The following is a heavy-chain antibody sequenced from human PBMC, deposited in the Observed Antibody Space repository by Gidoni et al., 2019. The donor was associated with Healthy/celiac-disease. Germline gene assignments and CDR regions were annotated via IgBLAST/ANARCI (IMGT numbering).Heavy chain of an antibody. CDR1: GFTFSSYS. D-gene: IGHD2-2*01. CDR2: ISSSSSYI. J-gene: IGHJ4*02. Sequence: EGQLVESGGGLVKPGGSLRLSCAASGFTFSSYSMNWVRQAPGKGLEWVSSISSSSSYIYYAASVKGRFTISRDNANNSLYLQMNSLRAEDTAVYYCARDDSKCSSTSCFSDYWGQGTLVTVSS. CDR3: ARDDSKCSSTSCFSDY. V-gene: IGHV3-21*01.